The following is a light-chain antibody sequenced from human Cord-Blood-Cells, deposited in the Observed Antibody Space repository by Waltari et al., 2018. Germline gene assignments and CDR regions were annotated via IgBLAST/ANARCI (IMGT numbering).Light chain of an antibody. CDR2: EVS. Sequence: QSALTQPPSASGSPGQSVTISCTGTSSAVGGYNYVPWYQQHPGKAPKLMIYEVSKRPSGVPDRFSGSKSGNTASLTVSGLQAEDEADYYCSSYAGSNKVFGGGTKLTVL. V-gene: IGLV2-8*01. J-gene: IGLJ3*02. CDR1: SSAVGGYNY. CDR3: SSYAGSNKV.